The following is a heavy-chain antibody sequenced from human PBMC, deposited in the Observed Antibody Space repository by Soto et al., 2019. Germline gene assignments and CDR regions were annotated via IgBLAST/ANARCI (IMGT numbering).Heavy chain of an antibody. J-gene: IGHJ4*02. CDR3: AREDFWSGYYTGGIDY. V-gene: IGHV1-18*01. CDR1: GYTLTSYG. Sequence: QVQLVQSGAEVKKPGASVKVSCKASGYTLTSYGFSWVRQAPGQGLEWMGWISTHNGNTNYAQKLQGRVTMTTEISTRTAYMELRSLRSDDTAVYYCAREDFWSGYYTGGIDYWGQGTLVTVSS. D-gene: IGHD3-3*01. CDR2: ISTHNGNT.